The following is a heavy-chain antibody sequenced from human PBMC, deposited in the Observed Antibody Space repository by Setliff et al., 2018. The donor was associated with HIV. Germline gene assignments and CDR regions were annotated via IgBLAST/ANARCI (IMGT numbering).Heavy chain of an antibody. CDR2: IIPILGIA. D-gene: IGHD3-22*01. Sequence: AASVKVSCKASGGTFSSYAISWVRQAPGQGLEWMGGIIPILGIANYAQKFQGRVTITTDESTTTAYMELSRLSSDDTAVYYCARGMDYYDTSGYYKYYFDYWAREPWSPSPQ. CDR1: GGTFSSYA. J-gene: IGHJ4*02. V-gene: IGHV1-69*10. CDR3: ARGMDYYDTSGYYKYYFDY.